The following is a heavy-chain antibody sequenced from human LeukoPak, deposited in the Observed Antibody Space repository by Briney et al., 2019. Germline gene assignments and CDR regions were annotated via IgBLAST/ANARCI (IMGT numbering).Heavy chain of an antibody. D-gene: IGHD6-25*01. J-gene: IGHJ6*03. CDR3: ARGDPSAPNAAADYYYCYPDV. CDR2: INPNSGDT. V-gene: IGHV1-2*02. Sequence: ASVKVSCKASGYTFTGYYMHWVRQAPGQGLEWIAWINPNSGDTNYAQKFQGRFTMTRDTAISTAYMELSRLRSDDTAVYYCARGDPSAPNAAADYYYCYPDVWGKGTTVTVSS. CDR1: GYTFTGYY.